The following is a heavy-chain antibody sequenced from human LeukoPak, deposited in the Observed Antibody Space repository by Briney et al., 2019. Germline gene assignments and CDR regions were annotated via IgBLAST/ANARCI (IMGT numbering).Heavy chain of an antibody. CDR1: GGSISSYY. Sequence: PSETLSLTCTVSGGSISSYYWSWTRQHPGKGLEWIGYIYYSGSTYYNPSLKSRVTISVDTSKNQFSLKLSSVTAADTAVYYCARVRRGGGELIHWGQGTLVTVSS. J-gene: IGHJ4*02. CDR2: IYYSGST. D-gene: IGHD3-16*01. CDR3: ARVRRGGGELIH. V-gene: IGHV4-59*06.